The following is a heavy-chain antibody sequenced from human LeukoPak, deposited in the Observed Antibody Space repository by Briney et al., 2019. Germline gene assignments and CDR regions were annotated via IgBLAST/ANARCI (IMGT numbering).Heavy chain of an antibody. CDR2: IYYSGST. CDR1: GGSISSYY. V-gene: IGHV4-59*01. Sequence: SETLSLTCTVSGGSISSYYWSWIRQPPGKGLEWIGYIYYSGSTNYNPSLKSRVTISVDTSKNQSSLKLSSVTAADTAVYYCARGVYIAAAQYAYWGQGTLVTVSS. CDR3: ARGVYIAAAQYAY. D-gene: IGHD6-13*01. J-gene: IGHJ4*02.